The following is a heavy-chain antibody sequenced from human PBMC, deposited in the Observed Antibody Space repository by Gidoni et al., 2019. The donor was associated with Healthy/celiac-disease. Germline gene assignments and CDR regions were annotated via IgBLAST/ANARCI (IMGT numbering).Heavy chain of an antibody. CDR2: IWYDGSNK. D-gene: IGHD1-26*01. CDR1: GFTFSSYG. J-gene: IGHJ4*02. CDR3: ARDSSLVGATPRYYFDY. V-gene: IGHV3-33*01. Sequence: QVQLVESGGGVVQPGRSLRLSCAASGFTFSSYGMHWVRQAPGKGREWVAVIWYDGSNKYYADSVKGRFTISRDNSKNTLYLQTNSLRAEDTAVYYCARDSSLVGATPRYYFDYWGQGTLVTVSS.